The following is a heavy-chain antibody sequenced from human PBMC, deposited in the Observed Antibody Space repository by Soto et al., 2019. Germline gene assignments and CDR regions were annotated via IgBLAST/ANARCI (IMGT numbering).Heavy chain of an antibody. CDR1: GYIFGNYG. CDR2: ISPYSGNT. D-gene: IGHD1-26*01. J-gene: IGHJ6*02. V-gene: IGHV1-18*01. Sequence: QVQLVQSGDEVRKPGSSVKVSCKASGYIFGNYGIGWVRQAPGQGLEWMGWISPYSGNTHYASKVQGRLTMTTDTSTTTAYMNVANLTSGDPAVYDCAVDYSAVRRTPHDVWGQGTTVTVSS. CDR3: AVDYSAVRRTPHDV.